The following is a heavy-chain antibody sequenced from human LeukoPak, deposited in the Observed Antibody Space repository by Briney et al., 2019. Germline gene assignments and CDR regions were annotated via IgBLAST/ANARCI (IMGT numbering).Heavy chain of an antibody. CDR3: ARDGLPGDGMDV. Sequence: ASVKVSCKASGGIFNSYTVSWVRQAPGKRFEWMGRFIPILDKADHSQRFRGRVTISADKSTTTVYMEVHRLRSDDTAVYYCARDGLPGDGMDVWGQGATVTVSS. CDR1: GGIFNSYT. D-gene: IGHD7-27*01. J-gene: IGHJ6*02. V-gene: IGHV1-69*08. CDR2: FIPILDKA.